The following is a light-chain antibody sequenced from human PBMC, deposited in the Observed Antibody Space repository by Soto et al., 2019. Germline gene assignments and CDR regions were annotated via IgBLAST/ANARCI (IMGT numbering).Light chain of an antibody. J-gene: IGKJ3*01. CDR1: QSVITD. Sequence: EIVMTQSPATLSVSPGERATLSCRASQSVITDLAWYQQKPGQAPRLLIYDASTRATGIPARFSGSGSGTEFTLTISRLEPEDFAVYYCQQYGSAPFTFGPGTKVDIK. CDR2: DAS. CDR3: QQYGSAPFT. V-gene: IGKV3-15*01.